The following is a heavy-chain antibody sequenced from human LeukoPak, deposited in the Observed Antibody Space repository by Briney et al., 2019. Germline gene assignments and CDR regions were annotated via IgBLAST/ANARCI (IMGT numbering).Heavy chain of an antibody. CDR2: IKSKTDGGTP. V-gene: IGHV3-15*01. CDR3: TTDTPQPEKVLLWFGEESKYYYYMDV. J-gene: IGHJ6*03. Sequence: GGSLRLSCAASGFTFSNAWMSWVRQAPGKGLEWVGRIKSKTDGGTPDYAAPVKGRFTISRDDSKNTLYLQMNSLKTEDTAVYYCTTDTPQPEKVLLWFGEESKYYYYMDVWGKGTTVTVSS. CDR1: GFTFSNAW. D-gene: IGHD3-10*01.